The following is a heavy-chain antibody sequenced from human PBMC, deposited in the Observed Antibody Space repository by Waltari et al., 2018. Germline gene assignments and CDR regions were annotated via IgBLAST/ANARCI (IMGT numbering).Heavy chain of an antibody. J-gene: IGHJ4*02. D-gene: IGHD3-22*01. CDR2: INPSGGST. V-gene: IGHV1-46*01. Sequence: QVQLVQSGAEVKKPGASVKVSCKASGYTFTSYYMHWVRQAPGQGLEWMGIINPSGGSTSYAQKCQGRVTMTRDTSTSTVYMELSSLRSEDTAVYYCARDLSGPYYYDSSGMYYFDYWGQGTLVTVSS. CDR1: GYTFTSYY. CDR3: ARDLSGPYYYDSSGMYYFDY.